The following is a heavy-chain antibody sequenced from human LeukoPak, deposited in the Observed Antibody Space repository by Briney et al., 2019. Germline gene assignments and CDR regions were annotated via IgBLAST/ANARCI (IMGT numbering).Heavy chain of an antibody. CDR3: TSRTLGYCSSTSCYTGISGHYHRMEL. J-gene: IGHJ6*02. D-gene: IGHD2-2*02. V-gene: IGHV3-15*01. CDR2: IKSKTDGGTT. Sequence: PGGSLTLSGAASGFTFSNACMSWVRQAPGKGLEWVGRIKSKTDGGTTDYAAPVKGRFTISRHDAKNTLNLQMNSVKTEDTAVYYCTSRTLGYCSSTSCYTGISGHYHRMELWGQGTTVNVS. CDR1: GFTFSNAC.